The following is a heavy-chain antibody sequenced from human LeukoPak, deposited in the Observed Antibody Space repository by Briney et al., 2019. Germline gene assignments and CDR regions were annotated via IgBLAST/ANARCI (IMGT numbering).Heavy chain of an antibody. CDR1: GGSISSSTYY. CDR2: IYYSGST. CDR3: ARGTRVAARPFFDY. J-gene: IGHJ4*02. D-gene: IGHD6-6*01. V-gene: IGHV4-39*07. Sequence: SETLSLTCTVSGGSISSSTYYWGWIRQPPGKGLEWIGSIYYSGSTNYNPSLKSRVTISVDTSKNQFSLKLSSVTAADTAVYYCARGTRVAARPFFDYWGQGTLVTVSS.